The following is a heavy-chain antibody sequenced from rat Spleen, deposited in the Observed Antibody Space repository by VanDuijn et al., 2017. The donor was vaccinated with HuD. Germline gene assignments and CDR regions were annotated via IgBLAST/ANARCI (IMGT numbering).Heavy chain of an antibody. D-gene: IGHD1-6*01. CDR2: ISYDGSST. CDR3: ARQGVYYGLLYYFDY. Sequence: EVQLVESDGGLVQPGRSLKLSCAASGFTFSDYYMAWVRQAPTKGLEWVATISYDGSSTYYRDSVKGRFTISRDNAKSTLYLQMDSLRSEDTATYYCARQGVYYGLLYYFDYWGQGVMVTVSS. CDR1: GFTFSDYY. J-gene: IGHJ2*01. V-gene: IGHV5-29*01.